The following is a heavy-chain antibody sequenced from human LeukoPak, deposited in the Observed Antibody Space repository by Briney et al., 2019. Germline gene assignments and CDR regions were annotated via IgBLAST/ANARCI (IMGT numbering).Heavy chain of an antibody. V-gene: IGHV1-69*04. CDR3: ARDRGRYSSSLGGY. D-gene: IGHD6-13*01. Sequence: AASVKVSCKASGGTFSSYAISWVRQAPGQGLEWMGRIIPILGIANYAQKFQGRVTITADKSTSTAYMELSSLRSEDTAVYYCARDRGRYSSSLGGYWGQGTLVTVSS. CDR1: GGTFSSYA. CDR2: IIPILGIA. J-gene: IGHJ4*02.